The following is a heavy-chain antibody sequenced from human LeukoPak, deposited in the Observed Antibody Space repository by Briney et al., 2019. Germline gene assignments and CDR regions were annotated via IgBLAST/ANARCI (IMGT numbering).Heavy chain of an antibody. CDR3: ARQYCSGGSCYPNAFDI. D-gene: IGHD2-15*01. CDR1: EYSFTSYW. J-gene: IGHJ3*02. Sequence: GESLKIPCKGSEYSFTSYWIGWVRQMRGKGLEWMGITYPGDSATSYSPSFQGQVTISADKSISTAYLQWSSLKASDTAMYYCARQYCSGGSCYPNAFDIWGQGTMVTVSS. CDR2: TYPGDSAT. V-gene: IGHV5-51*01.